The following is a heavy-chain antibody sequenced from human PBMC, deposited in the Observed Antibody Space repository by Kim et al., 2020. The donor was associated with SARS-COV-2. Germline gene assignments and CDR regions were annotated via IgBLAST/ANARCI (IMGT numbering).Heavy chain of an antibody. CDR3: ARHVGGYCSGGSCYPAGYFDY. V-gene: IGHV4-39*01. Sequence: SETLSLTCTVSGGSISSSSYYWGWIRQPPGKGLEWIGSIYYSGSTYYNPSLKSRVTISVDTSKNQFSLKLSSVTAADTAVYYCARHVGGYCSGGSCYPAGYFDYWGQGTLVTVSS. CDR2: IYYSGST. J-gene: IGHJ4*02. D-gene: IGHD2-15*01. CDR1: GGSISSSSYY.